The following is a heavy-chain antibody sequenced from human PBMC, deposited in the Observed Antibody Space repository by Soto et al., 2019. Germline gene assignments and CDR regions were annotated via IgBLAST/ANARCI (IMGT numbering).Heavy chain of an antibody. Sequence: EVQLVQSGPEVRKPGESLRISCETSGYKFSTYWIAWVRQMPGKGLEWMGIIYPGDSETRYNPSFQGQVTISPDKSNHNTYLQWTSLQASDNATYYCARHLDVTLAGTRWYFYLWGRGPLVTLCS. CDR2: IYPGDSET. J-gene: IGHJ2*01. V-gene: IGHV5-51*01. CDR1: GYKFSTYW. CDR3: ARHLDVTLAGTRWYFYL. D-gene: IGHD6-19*01.